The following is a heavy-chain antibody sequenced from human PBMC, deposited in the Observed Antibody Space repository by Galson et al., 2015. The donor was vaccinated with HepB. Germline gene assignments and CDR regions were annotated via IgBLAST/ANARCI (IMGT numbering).Heavy chain of an antibody. Sequence: SLRLSCAASGFTFSSYAMHWVRQAPGKGLEWVAVISYDGSNKYYADSVKGRFTISRDNSKNTLYLQMNSLRAEDTAVYYCARAKTRGRAAAVNYYYYGMDVWGQGTTVTVSS. CDR1: GFTFSSYA. V-gene: IGHV3-30*04. D-gene: IGHD6-13*01. CDR3: ARAKTRGRAAAVNYYYYGMDV. CDR2: ISYDGSNK. J-gene: IGHJ6*02.